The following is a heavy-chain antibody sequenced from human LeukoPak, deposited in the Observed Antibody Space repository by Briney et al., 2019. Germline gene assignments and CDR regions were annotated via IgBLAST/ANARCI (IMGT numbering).Heavy chain of an antibody. CDR3: AKDHSGYYYERSFFDY. J-gene: IGHJ4*02. CDR2: ISGSGGST. V-gene: IGHV3-23*01. Sequence: GGSLRLSCAASGFTFSSYAMSWVRQAPGTGLEWGSAISGSGGSTYYADSVKGRFTISRDNTKNTLYLQMNSLRAEDTAVYYCAKDHSGYYYERSFFDYWGQGTLVTVSS. CDR1: GFTFSSYA. D-gene: IGHD3-22*01.